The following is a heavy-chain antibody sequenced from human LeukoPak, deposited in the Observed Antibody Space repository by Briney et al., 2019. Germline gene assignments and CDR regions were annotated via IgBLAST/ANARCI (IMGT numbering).Heavy chain of an antibody. Sequence: GASVKVSCKASGYTFTSYDINWVRQAPGQGLEYMGHISPRNGDTNYAQKFQGRVTMTRDTSISTAYMELSGLRSDDTAVYYCARGCNYAFDYWGQGTLVTVSS. D-gene: IGHD2-2*01. CDR1: GYTFTSYD. V-gene: IGHV1-2*06. J-gene: IGHJ4*02. CDR2: ISPRNGDT. CDR3: ARGCNYAFDY.